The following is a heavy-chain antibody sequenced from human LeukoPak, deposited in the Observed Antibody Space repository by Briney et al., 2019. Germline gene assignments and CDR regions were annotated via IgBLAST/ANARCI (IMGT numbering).Heavy chain of an antibody. J-gene: IGHJ6*03. D-gene: IGHD2-15*01. CDR2: INWNGGRT. V-gene: IGHV3-20*04. CDR1: GFTFSSYA. Sequence: GGSLRLSCAASGFTFSSYAMSWVRQAPGKGVEWVCGINWNGGRTVYADSVKGRFTISRDNAKNSLYLQMNSLRAEHTALYYCARLSSGARYYYMVVWGKGTTVTVSS. CDR3: ARLSSGARYYYMVV.